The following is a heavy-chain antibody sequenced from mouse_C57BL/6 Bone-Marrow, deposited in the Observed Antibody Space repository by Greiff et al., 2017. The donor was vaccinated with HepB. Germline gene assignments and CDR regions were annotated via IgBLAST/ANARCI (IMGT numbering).Heavy chain of an antibody. V-gene: IGHV1-50*01. Sequence: VKLQESGAELVKPGASVKLSCKASGYTFTSYWMQWVKQRPGQGLEWIGEIDPSDSYTNYNQKFKGKATLTVDTSSSTAYMQLSSLTSEDSAVYYCARSHPDYWGQGTTLTVSS. CDR3: ARSHPDY. CDR2: IDPSDSYT. J-gene: IGHJ2*01. CDR1: GYTFTSYW.